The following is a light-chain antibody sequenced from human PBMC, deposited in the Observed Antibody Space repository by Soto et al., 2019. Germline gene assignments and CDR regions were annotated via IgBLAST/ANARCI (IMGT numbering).Light chain of an antibody. CDR2: GAS. Sequence: EIVLTQSPGTLALSPVEIATLSCMASQRVTSSHLAWYQQKPGQAPRLLIFGASNRATGIPDRFSGSGSGTDFTLTINRLETEDFAVYYCHPHGSSRTFGQGTKVDI. J-gene: IGKJ1*01. V-gene: IGKV3-20*01. CDR3: HPHGSSRT. CDR1: QRVTSSH.